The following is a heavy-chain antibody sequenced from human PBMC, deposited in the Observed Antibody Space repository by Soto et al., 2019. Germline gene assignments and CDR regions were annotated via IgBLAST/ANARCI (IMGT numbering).Heavy chain of an antibody. V-gene: IGHV3-21*01. CDR3: ARALLPTYYYGSGSYYFGY. CDR2: ISSSSSYI. Sequence: EVQLVESGGGLVKPGGSLRLSCAASGFTFSSYSMNWVRQAPGKGLEWVSSISSSSSYIYYADSVKGRFTISRDNAKNSLYLQMNSLRAEDTAVYYCARALLPTYYYGSGSYYFGYWGQGTLVTVSS. J-gene: IGHJ4*02. CDR1: GFTFSSYS. D-gene: IGHD3-10*01.